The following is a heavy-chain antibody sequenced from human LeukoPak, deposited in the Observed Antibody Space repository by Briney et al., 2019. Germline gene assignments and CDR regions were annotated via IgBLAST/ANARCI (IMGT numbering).Heavy chain of an antibody. CDR2: ISYDGSNK. J-gene: IGHJ2*01. V-gene: IGHV3-30*03. CDR1: GFTFSSYG. D-gene: IGHD3-10*01. CDR3: AREESSDWYFDL. Sequence: PGGSLRLSCAASGFTFSSYGMHWVRQAPGKGLEWVAVISYDGSNKYYADSVKGRFTISRDNSKNTLYLQMNSLRAEDTAVYYCAREESSDWYFDLWGRGTLVTVSS.